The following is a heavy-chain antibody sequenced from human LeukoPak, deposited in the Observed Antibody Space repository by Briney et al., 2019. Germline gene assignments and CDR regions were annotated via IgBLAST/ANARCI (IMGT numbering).Heavy chain of an antibody. Sequence: PSETLSLTCAVSGGSISSGGYSWSWIRQPPGKGLEWIGYIYHSGSTYYNPSLKSRVTISVDRSKNQFSLKLSSVTAADTAVYYCARGNEPYCSSTSCYGGVPYYFDYWGQGTLVTVSS. J-gene: IGHJ4*02. CDR1: GGSISSGGYS. CDR2: IYHSGST. CDR3: ARGNEPYCSSTSCYGGVPYYFDY. V-gene: IGHV4-30-2*01. D-gene: IGHD2-2*01.